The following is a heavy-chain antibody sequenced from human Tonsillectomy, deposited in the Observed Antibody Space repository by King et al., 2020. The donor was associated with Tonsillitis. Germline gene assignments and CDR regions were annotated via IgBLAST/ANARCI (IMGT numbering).Heavy chain of an antibody. CDR1: GDSVSSNSAA. CDR3: ASAFYGSESRAFDY. Sequence: VQLQQSGPGLVKPSQTLSLTCAISGDSVSSNSAAWNWIRQSPSRGLEWLGRTYYRSKWYNDYAVSVKSRITINPDTSKNKFSLQLNSVTTEATAVYYCASAFYGSESRAFDYWGQGTLVTVSS. V-gene: IGHV6-1*01. D-gene: IGHD3-10*01. CDR2: TYYRSKWYN. J-gene: IGHJ4*02.